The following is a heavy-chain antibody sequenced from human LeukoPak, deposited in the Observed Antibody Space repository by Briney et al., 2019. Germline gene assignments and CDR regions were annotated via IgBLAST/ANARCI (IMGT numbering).Heavy chain of an antibody. Sequence: ASVKVSCKASGYTFTSYDINWVRQATGQVLERMGWMNPNSGNTGYAQKFQGRVTMTRNTSISTAYMELSSLRSEDTAVYYCAREVPTTVTTFDYWGQGTLVTVSS. D-gene: IGHD4-17*01. V-gene: IGHV1-8*01. CDR3: AREVPTTVTTFDY. J-gene: IGHJ4*02. CDR1: GYTFTSYD. CDR2: MNPNSGNT.